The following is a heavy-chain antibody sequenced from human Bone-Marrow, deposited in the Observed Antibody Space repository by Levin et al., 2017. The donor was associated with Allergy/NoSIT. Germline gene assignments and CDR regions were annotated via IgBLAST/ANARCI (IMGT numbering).Heavy chain of an antibody. CDR2: IKQDGSEK. Sequence: GGSLRLSCAASGFTFSSYWMSWVRQAPGKGLEWVANIKQDGSEKYYVDSVKGRFTISRDNAKNSLYLQMNSLRAEDTAVYYCARDQGVNDNYFDYWGQGTLVTVSS. CDR3: ARDQGVNDNYFDY. J-gene: IGHJ4*02. D-gene: IGHD1-1*01. CDR1: GFTFSSYW. V-gene: IGHV3-7*01.